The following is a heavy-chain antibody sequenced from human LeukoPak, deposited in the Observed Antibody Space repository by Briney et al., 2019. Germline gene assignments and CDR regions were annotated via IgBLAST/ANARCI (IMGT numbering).Heavy chain of an antibody. V-gene: IGHV3-48*01. D-gene: IGHD2-2*01. CDR3: ARELQLLYFDY. J-gene: IGHJ4*02. Sequence: GGSLRLSCAASGFTFSSYSMNWVRQAPGKGLEWVSYISSSSSTIYYADSVKGRFTISRDNAKNSLYLQMNSLRAEDTAVYYCARELQLLYFDYWGQGTLVTVSS. CDR1: GFTFSSYS. CDR2: ISSSSSTI.